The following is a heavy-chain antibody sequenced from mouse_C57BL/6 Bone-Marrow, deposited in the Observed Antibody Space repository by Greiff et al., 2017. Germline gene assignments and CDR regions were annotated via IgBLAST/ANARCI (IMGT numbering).Heavy chain of an antibody. CDR3: ARVKRDGYYDDYYAMDY. Sequence: QVQLKESGPELVKPGASVKISCKASGYTFTDYYINWVKQRPGQGLEWIGWIFPGSGSTYYNEKFKGKATLTVDKSSSTAYMLLSSLTSEDSAVYFCARVKRDGYYDDYYAMDYWGQGTSVTVSS. V-gene: IGHV1-75*01. CDR1: GYTFTDYY. CDR2: IFPGSGST. D-gene: IGHD2-3*01. J-gene: IGHJ4*01.